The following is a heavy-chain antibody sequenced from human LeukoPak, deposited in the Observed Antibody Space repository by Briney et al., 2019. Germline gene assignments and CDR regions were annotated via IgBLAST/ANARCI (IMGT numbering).Heavy chain of an antibody. CDR3: ARRRDDAFDI. Sequence: SETLSLTCAVYGGSFSGYYWSWIRQPPGKGLEWIGEINHSGSTNYNPSLKSRVTISVDTSKNQFSLKLSSVTAADTAVYYCARRRDDAFDIWGQGTMVTVSS. CDR1: GGSFSGYY. V-gene: IGHV4-34*01. J-gene: IGHJ3*02. D-gene: IGHD5-24*01. CDR2: INHSGST.